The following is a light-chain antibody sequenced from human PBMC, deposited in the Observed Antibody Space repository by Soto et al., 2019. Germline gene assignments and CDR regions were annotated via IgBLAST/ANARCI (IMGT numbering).Light chain of an antibody. Sequence: EIVLTQSPATLSLSPGERATLSCRASQSVSSYLAWYQQKPGQPPRLVIYDASNRATGIPARFSGSGSGTDFTLTISSLEPEDFAVYYCQQRSSLPLTFGGGTKVEIK. CDR2: DAS. CDR1: QSVSSY. J-gene: IGKJ4*01. CDR3: QQRSSLPLT. V-gene: IGKV3-11*01.